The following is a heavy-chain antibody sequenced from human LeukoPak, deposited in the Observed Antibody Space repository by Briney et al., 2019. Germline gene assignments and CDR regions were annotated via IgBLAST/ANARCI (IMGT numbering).Heavy chain of an antibody. CDR1: GGSISSYY. V-gene: IGHV4-4*07. J-gene: IGHJ6*03. CDR3: ARGPYCSSTSCRIRPYYYYMDV. CDR2: IYTPGSA. D-gene: IGHD2-2*01. Sequence: SETLSLTCTVSGGSISSYYWSWIRQPAGKGLEWIGRIYTPGSANYNPSLKSRVTISVDTSKNQFSLKLSSVTAADAAVYYCARGPYCSSTSCRIRPYYYYMDVWGKGTTVTVSS.